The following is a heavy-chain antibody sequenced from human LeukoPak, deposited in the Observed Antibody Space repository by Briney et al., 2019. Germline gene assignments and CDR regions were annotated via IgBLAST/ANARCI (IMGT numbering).Heavy chain of an antibody. CDR2: ISYDGSNK. Sequence: GGSLRLSCAASGFTFSSYGMHWVRQAPGKGLEWVAVISYDGSNKYYADSVKGRFTISRDNSKNTLCLQMNSLRAEDTAVYYCAKDRGYCSSTSCEYYYYYGMDVWGQGTTVTVSS. D-gene: IGHD2-2*01. CDR3: AKDRGYCSSTSCEYYYYYGMDV. CDR1: GFTFSSYG. V-gene: IGHV3-30*18. J-gene: IGHJ6*02.